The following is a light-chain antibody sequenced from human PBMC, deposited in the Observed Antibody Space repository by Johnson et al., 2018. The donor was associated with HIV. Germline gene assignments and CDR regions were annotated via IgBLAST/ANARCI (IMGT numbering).Light chain of an antibody. CDR2: DNN. CDR3: GTWDNSMSAPFV. V-gene: IGLV1-51*01. CDR1: SSNIGYNY. J-gene: IGLJ1*01. Sequence: QSVLTQPPSVSTAPGQKVTISCSGSSSNIGYNYVSWYQLLPGTAPQLLIYDNNKRPSGIPDRFSGSKSCTSASLGITGLPSGAEAEYYCGTWDNSMSAPFVIGTATKVTVL.